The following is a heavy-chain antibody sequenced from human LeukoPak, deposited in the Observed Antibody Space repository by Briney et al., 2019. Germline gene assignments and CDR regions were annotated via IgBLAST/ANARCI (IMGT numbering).Heavy chain of an antibody. J-gene: IGHJ6*02. D-gene: IGHD6-19*01. Sequence: SETLSLTCTVSNGSISSGGYYWSWIRQHPGRGLEWIGYIYYSGSTYYNPSLKSRVSISVDTSKDQFSLNLSSVTAADTAVYYCARDLGSSGWYAMDVWGQGTTVTVSS. V-gene: IGHV4-31*03. CDR3: ARDLGSSGWYAMDV. CDR1: NGSISSGGYY. CDR2: IYYSGST.